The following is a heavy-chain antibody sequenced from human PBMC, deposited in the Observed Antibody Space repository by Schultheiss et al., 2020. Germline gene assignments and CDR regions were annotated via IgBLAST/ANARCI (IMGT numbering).Heavy chain of an antibody. Sequence: SQTLSLTCTVSGGSVSSGSYYWSWIRQPPGKGLEWIGYIYYSGSTNYNPSLKSRVTISVDTSKNQFSLKLSSVTAADTAVYYCARRIVPAAILGSWFDPWGQGTLVTVSS. CDR1: GGSVSSGSYY. D-gene: IGHD2-2*01. CDR2: IYYSGST. V-gene: IGHV4-61*01. J-gene: IGHJ5*02. CDR3: ARRIVPAAILGSWFDP.